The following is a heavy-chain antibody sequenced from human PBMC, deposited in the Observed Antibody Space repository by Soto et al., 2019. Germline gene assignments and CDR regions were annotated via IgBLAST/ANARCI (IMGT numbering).Heavy chain of an antibody. CDR2: ISWNSGRI. J-gene: IGHJ4*02. Sequence: EVQLVESGGGLVQPGRSLRLSCAASGFTFDDYAMHWVRQAPGKGLEWVSGISWNSGRIGYADSVKGRFTISRDKDKNSLYLQMNSLRAEDKALYYCAKGLGSCAKQYEFDYWGQGTLVTVSS. V-gene: IGHV3-9*01. CDR3: AKGLGSCAKQYEFDY. D-gene: IGHD2-2*01. CDR1: GFTFDDYA.